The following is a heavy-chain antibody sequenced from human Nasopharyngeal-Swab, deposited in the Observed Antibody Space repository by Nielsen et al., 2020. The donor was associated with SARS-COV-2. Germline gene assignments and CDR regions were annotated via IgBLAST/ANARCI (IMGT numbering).Heavy chain of an antibody. J-gene: IGHJ4*02. D-gene: IGHD3-22*01. CDR3: ARHFRGTYYYDSSGYTPLDY. CDR2: IYPGDSDT. Sequence: VRQMPGKGLEWMGIIYPGDSDTRYSPSFQGQVTISADKSISTAYLQWSSLKAPDTAMYYCARHFRGTYYYDSSGYTPLDYWGQGARVTVSS. V-gene: IGHV5-51*01.